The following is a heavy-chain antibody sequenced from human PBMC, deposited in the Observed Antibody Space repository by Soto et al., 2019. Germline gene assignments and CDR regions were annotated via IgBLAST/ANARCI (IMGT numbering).Heavy chain of an antibody. V-gene: IGHV1-69*02. J-gene: IGHJ2*01. D-gene: IGHD1-26*01. CDR2: IIPILGIA. Sequence: SVKVSCKASGGTFSSYTISWVRQAPGQGLEWMGRIIPILGIANYAQKFQGRVTITADKSTSTAYMELSSLRSEDTAVYYCARAGGSYPGWYFELWGRGTLVTVSS. CDR1: GGTFSSYT. CDR3: ARAGGSYPGWYFEL.